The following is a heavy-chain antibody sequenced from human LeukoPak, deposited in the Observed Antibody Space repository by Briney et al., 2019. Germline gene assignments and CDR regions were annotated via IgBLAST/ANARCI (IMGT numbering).Heavy chain of an antibody. Sequence: ASVKVSCQVSGYTLTELSMHWVGQAAGKGLEWMGGFDPEDGETVYAQKFQGRVTMTEDTSTDTAYMELSSLRSEDTAVYYCATDQGRGAAAGLFDYWGQGTLVTVSS. D-gene: IGHD6-13*01. J-gene: IGHJ4*02. CDR2: FDPEDGET. CDR1: GYTLTELS. CDR3: ATDQGRGAAAGLFDY. V-gene: IGHV1-24*01.